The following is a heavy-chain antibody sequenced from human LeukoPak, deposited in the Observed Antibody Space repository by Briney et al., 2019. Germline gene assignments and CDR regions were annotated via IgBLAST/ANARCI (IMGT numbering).Heavy chain of an antibody. CDR2: TFPMFGTS. CDR3: ARGKQLWNFDS. V-gene: IGHV1-69*05. Sequence: SVKVSCKASRDTFNDYAITWVRQAPGQRPEWMGGTFPMFGTSTYAQKFQGRITITTDESTTTAYMELPSLTSEDTAVYYCARGKQLWNFDSWGQGTLVTVSS. D-gene: IGHD2-21*01. J-gene: IGHJ4*02. CDR1: RDTFNDYA.